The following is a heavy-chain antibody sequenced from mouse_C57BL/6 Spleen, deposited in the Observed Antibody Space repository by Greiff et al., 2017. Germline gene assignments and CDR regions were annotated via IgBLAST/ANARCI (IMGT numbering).Heavy chain of an antibody. CDR3: ARPFDY. J-gene: IGHJ2*01. CDR1: GFTFSSYG. V-gene: IGHV5-6*01. Sequence: VQLQESGGDLVKPGGSLKLSCAASGFTFSSYGMSWVRQTPDKRLEWVATISTGGSYTYYPDSVKGRFTISSDNAKITLYLQMSSQKSEDTAMYSCARPFDYWGQGTTLTVSS. CDR2: ISTGGSYT.